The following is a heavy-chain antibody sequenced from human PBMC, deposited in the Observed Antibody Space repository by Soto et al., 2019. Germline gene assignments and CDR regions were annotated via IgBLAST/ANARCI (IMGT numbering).Heavy chain of an antibody. Sequence: SETLSLTCSVSGVSVTSYHWSWIRQFPGPGLERVAYTSHTGNTNYNPSLKSRVIISLDTSKNQVSLQLTSVTAADTAVHSCASDMHAGLTPNFDPWGLATLVTVSS. CDR3: ASDMHAGLTPNFDP. V-gene: IGHV4-59*02. J-gene: IGHJ5*02. CDR2: TSHTGNT. CDR1: GVSVTSYH. D-gene: IGHD1-20*01.